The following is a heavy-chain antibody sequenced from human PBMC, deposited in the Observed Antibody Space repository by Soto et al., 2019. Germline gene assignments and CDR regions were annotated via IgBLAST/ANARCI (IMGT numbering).Heavy chain of an antibody. CDR2: IYYSGST. Sequence: XGTLSLTCTVSGASISNTIYYWGWIRQPPGKGLEGIGSIYYSGSTYYNPSLKSRVTISVETSKNQISLKLSSVTAADTAVYYCARHVPIGYCNTTSCYALAWFDPWGQRTLVTVSS. J-gene: IGHJ5*02. D-gene: IGHD2-2*01. CDR3: ARHVPIGYCNTTSCYALAWFDP. V-gene: IGHV4-39*01. CDR1: GASISNTIYY.